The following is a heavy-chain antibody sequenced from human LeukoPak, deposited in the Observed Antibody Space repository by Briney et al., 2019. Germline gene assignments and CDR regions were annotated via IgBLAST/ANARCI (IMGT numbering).Heavy chain of an antibody. V-gene: IGHV4-34*01. CDR3: ARGLRRRGADSFDL. CDR1: CGSFSGSF. D-gene: IGHD1-26*01. CDR2: INHSGST. J-gene: IGHJ3*01. Sequence: SETLSLTCAVYCGSFSGSFWTWIRQPPGMGLEWIGEINHSGSTNSNPSLKSRVTISVDTSKSQFSLKLRSVTAADTALYYCARGLRRRGADSFDLWGQGTMVTVSS.